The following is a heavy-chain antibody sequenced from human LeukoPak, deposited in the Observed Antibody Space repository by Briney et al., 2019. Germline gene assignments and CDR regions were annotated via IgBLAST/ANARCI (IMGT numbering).Heavy chain of an antibody. Sequence: SETLSLTCTVSGGSIGRSSYYWGWIRQPPGKGLEWIGSIYYSGSTYYNPSLKSRVTISVDTSKNQFSLKLSSVTAADTAVYYCARLASGSYGYWGQGTLVTVSS. D-gene: IGHD1-26*01. CDR2: IYYSGST. CDR1: GGSIGRSSYY. CDR3: ARLASGSYGY. V-gene: IGHV4-39*01. J-gene: IGHJ4*02.